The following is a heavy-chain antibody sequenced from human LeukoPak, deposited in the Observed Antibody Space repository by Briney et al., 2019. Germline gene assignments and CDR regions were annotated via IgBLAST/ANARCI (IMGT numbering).Heavy chain of an antibody. Sequence: GGSLRLSCAASGFTFSSYEMNWVRQAPGKGLERVSYISSSGSTIYYADSVKGRFTISRDNAKNSLYLQMNSLRAEDTAVYYCASPDSGSYRGGFDYWGQGTLVTVSS. V-gene: IGHV3-48*03. CDR2: ISSSGSTI. D-gene: IGHD1-26*01. CDR1: GFTFSSYE. J-gene: IGHJ4*02. CDR3: ASPDSGSYRGGFDY.